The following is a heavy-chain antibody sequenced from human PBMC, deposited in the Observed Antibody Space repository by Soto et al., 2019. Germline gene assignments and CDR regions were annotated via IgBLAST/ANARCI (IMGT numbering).Heavy chain of an antibody. V-gene: IGHV4-34*01. J-gene: IGHJ5*02. CDR3: ARGIRCLGSRCWFYP. D-gene: IGHD4-17*01. Sequence: QVQLQQWGAGLLKPSETLSLTCAVYGGSFSGYYWSWIRQPPGKGLEWIGEINHSGSTNYNPSLKSRVTISVDTSKNQFSRKLSSVTAADTAVYYGARGIRCLGSRCWFYPWGQGTLVTVSS. CDR1: GGSFSGYY. CDR2: INHSGST.